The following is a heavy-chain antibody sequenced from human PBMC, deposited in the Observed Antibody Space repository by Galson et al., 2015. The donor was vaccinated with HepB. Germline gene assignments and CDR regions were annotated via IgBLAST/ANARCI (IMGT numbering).Heavy chain of an antibody. CDR3: AGRGAAAGTERDY. CDR1: GFTFSSYA. CDR2: ISGSGGST. J-gene: IGHJ4*02. V-gene: IGHV3-23*01. Sequence: SLRLSCAASGFTFSSYAMSWVRQAPGKGLEWVSAISGSGGSTYYADSVKGRFTISRDNSKNTLYLQMNSLRAEDTAVYYCAGRGAAAGTERDYWGQGTLVTVSS. D-gene: IGHD6-13*01.